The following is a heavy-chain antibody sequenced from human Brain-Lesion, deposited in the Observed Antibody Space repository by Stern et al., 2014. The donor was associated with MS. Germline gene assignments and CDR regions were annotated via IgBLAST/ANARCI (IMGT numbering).Heavy chain of an antibody. Sequence: QLVQSGGGMVQPGGSLRLSCAASGFTFRSYAMSWVRQAPGKGLEWVSLISSSASSTYYADSVKGRFTISRDNSKVTLYLQMNSLRAEDTAVYYCAKDRPEVPADYWGQGTLVTVSS. D-gene: IGHD2-2*01. CDR3: AKDRPEVPADY. CDR2: ISSSASST. CDR1: GFTFRSYA. V-gene: IGHV3-23*04. J-gene: IGHJ4*02.